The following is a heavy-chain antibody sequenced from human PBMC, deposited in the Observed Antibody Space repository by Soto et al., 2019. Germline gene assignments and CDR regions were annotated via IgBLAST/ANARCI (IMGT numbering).Heavy chain of an antibody. D-gene: IGHD3-10*01. CDR2: IYYSGST. CDR3: ARARITMVRGVISAPNYYYYGMDV. J-gene: IGHJ6*02. V-gene: IGHV4-31*03. Sequence: SETLSLTCTVSGGSISSGGYYWSWIRQHPGKGLEWIGYIYYSGSTYYNPSLKGRVTISVDTSKNQFSLKLSSVTAADTAVYYCARARITMVRGVISAPNYYYYGMDVWGQGTTVTVSS. CDR1: GGSISSGGYY.